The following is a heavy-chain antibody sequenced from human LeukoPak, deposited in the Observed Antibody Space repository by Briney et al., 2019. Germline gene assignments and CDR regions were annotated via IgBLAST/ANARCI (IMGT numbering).Heavy chain of an antibody. V-gene: IGHV4-59*01. CDR2: IYYSGST. CDR1: GGFISSYY. Sequence: SETLSLTCTVSGGFISSYYWSWIRQPPGKGLEWIGYIYYSGSTNYNPSLKSRVTISVDTSKNQFSLKLSSVTAADTAVYYCARDAPSGDSPGYWGQGTLVTVSS. D-gene: IGHD4-17*01. J-gene: IGHJ4*02. CDR3: ARDAPSGDSPGY.